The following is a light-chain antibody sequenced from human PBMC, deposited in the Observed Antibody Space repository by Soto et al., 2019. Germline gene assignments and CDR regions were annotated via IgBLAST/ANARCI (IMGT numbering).Light chain of an antibody. Sequence: DIQMTQSPSSLSASVGDRVTITCRASQSISSYLNWYQQKPGKAPKLLIYKASSLESGVPSRFSGSGSGTEFTLTISSLQPDDFATYYCQQYLNRWTFGQGTKVDIK. CDR1: QSISSY. CDR3: QQYLNRWT. J-gene: IGKJ1*01. CDR2: KAS. V-gene: IGKV1-5*03.